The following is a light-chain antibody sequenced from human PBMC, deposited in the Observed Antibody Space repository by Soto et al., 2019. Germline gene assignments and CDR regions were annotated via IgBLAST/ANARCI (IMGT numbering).Light chain of an antibody. Sequence: EIVLTQSPGTLSLSPGETATLSCRASQTIGSTYLAWYHHKPGQAPRLLIFGTSSSATGIPDRFSGSGSGTDFTLTISRLEPEDFVVYYCQQYASSPLLTVGGGTRVEIK. CDR2: GTS. V-gene: IGKV3-20*01. J-gene: IGKJ4*01. CDR3: QQYASSPLLT. CDR1: QTIGSTY.